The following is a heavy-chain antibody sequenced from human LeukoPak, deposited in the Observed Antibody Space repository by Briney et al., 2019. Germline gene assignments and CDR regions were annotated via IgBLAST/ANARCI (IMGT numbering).Heavy chain of an antibody. D-gene: IGHD3-10*01. CDR1: GFTFSSYC. Sequence: GGSLRLSCAASGFTFSSYCMSWVRQAPGKGLKWVANIKQDGSEKYYVDSVKGRFTISRDNAKNSLYLQMNSLRAEDTAVYYCARGWFGLDAFDIWGQGTMVTVSS. CDR3: ARGWFGLDAFDI. V-gene: IGHV3-7*05. CDR2: IKQDGSEK. J-gene: IGHJ3*02.